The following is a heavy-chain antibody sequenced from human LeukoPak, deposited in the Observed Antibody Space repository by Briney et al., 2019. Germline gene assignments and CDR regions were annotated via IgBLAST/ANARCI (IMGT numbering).Heavy chain of an antibody. V-gene: IGHV3-21*01. CDR1: GFTFSSYG. D-gene: IGHD3-3*01. CDR2: ISSGSSYI. J-gene: IGHJ6*03. Sequence: PGGSLRLSCAASGFTFSSYGMNWVRQAPGKGLEWVSSISSGSSYIYYADSVKGRFTISRDDAKNSLYLQMNSLRAEDTAVYYCARDGYYDFWSGYYRNDYYYYMDVWGKGTTVTVPS. CDR3: ARDGYYDFWSGYYRNDYYYYMDV.